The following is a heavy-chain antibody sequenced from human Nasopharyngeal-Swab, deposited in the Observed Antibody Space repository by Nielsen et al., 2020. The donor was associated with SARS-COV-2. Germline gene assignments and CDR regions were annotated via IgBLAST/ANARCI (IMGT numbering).Heavy chain of an antibody. CDR3: ARGTTTGIDY. CDR1: GFSFTHHW. CDR2: IYPVGSDV. Sequence: GESLKISCQGSGFSFTHHWIAWVRQMPGKGLEWMGTIYPVGSDVIYSPSFQGQVTMSVDTSITTAYLQWSTLRASDTAMYFCARGTTTGIDYWGQGTLVTVSS. V-gene: IGHV5-51*01. J-gene: IGHJ4*02. D-gene: IGHD4-17*01.